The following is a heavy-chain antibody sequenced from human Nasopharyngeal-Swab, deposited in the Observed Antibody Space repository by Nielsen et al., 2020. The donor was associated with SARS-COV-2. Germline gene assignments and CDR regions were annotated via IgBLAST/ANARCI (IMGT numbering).Heavy chain of an antibody. CDR3: AKVGGSGSFDY. CDR1: GFTFSSYG. Sequence: GGSLRLSCAASGFTFSSYGMHWVRQAPGKGLEWAAVISYDGSNKYYADSVKGRFTISRDNSKNTLYLQMNSLRAEDTAVYYCAKVGGSGSFDYWGQGTLVTVSS. D-gene: IGHD3-10*01. V-gene: IGHV3-30*18. CDR2: ISYDGSNK. J-gene: IGHJ4*02.